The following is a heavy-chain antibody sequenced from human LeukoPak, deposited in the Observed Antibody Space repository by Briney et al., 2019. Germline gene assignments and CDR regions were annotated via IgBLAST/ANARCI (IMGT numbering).Heavy chain of an antibody. CDR2: IYYSGST. V-gene: IGHV4-59*12. CDR1: GGSISSYY. CDR3: ARARVVTATPYDY. Sequence: SETLSLTCTVSGGSISSYYWSWIRQPPGKGLEWIGYIYYSGSTNYNPSLKSRVTISVDTSKNQFSLKLSSMTAADTAVYYCARARVVTATPYDYWGQGTLVTVSS. J-gene: IGHJ4*02. D-gene: IGHD2-21*02.